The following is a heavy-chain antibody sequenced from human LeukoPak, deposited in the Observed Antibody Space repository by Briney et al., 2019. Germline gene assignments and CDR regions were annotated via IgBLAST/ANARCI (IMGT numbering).Heavy chain of an antibody. CDR3: ARGLHSSGWNY. D-gene: IGHD6-19*01. CDR1: GFTFSSYS. V-gene: IGHV3-48*04. Sequence: PGGSLRLSCAASGFTFSSYSMNWVRQAPGKGPEWVSYISSSSSTIYYADSVKGRFTISRDNAKNSLYLQMNSLRAEDTAVYYCARGLHSSGWNYWGQGTLVTVSS. CDR2: ISSSSSTI. J-gene: IGHJ4*02.